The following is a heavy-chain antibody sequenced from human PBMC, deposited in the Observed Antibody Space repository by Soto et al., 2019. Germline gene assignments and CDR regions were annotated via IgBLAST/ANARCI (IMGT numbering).Heavy chain of an antibody. CDR1: GYTFTSYG. V-gene: IGHV1-18*01. CDR2: ISAYNGNT. J-gene: IGHJ4*02. D-gene: IGHD3-3*01. CDR3: ARSVYYDFWSGYYTQFDY. Sequence: GASVKVSCKASGYTFTSYGISWVRQAPGQGLEWMGWISAYNGNTNYAQKLQGRVTMTTDTSTSTAYMELRSLRSDDTAVYYCARSVYYDFWSGYYTQFDYWGQGTLVTVSS.